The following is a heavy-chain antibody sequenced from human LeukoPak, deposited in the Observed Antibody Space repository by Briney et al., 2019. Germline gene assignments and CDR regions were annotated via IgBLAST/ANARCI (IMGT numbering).Heavy chain of an antibody. Sequence: GGSLRLSCAASGFTFRNYWMHWVRQAPGKGLVWVSRINSDGSRTNYADSVKGRFTISRDNAKNTLYLQMNSLRAEDTAVYYCARGHGPSGASISPFDAFDIWGQGTMVTVSS. J-gene: IGHJ3*02. CDR1: GFTFRNYW. D-gene: IGHD3-3*02. CDR3: ARGHGPSGASISPFDAFDI. CDR2: INSDGSRT. V-gene: IGHV3-74*01.